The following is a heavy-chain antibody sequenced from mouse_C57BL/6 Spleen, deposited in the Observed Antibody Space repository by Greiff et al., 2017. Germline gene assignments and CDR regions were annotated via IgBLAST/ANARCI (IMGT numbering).Heavy chain of an antibody. V-gene: IGHV1-52*01. CDR1: GYTFTSYW. CDR2: IAPSDSET. J-gene: IGHJ2*01. D-gene: IGHD2-2*01. CDR3: ARGHYGYDGRLVDY. Sequence: VQLQQPGAELVRPGSSVKLSCKASGYTFTSYWMHWVKQRPIQGLEWIGNIAPSDSETHYNQKFKDKATLTVVNSSSTAYLQLRSLTSEDSAVYYGARGHYGYDGRLVDYWGQGTTLTVSS.